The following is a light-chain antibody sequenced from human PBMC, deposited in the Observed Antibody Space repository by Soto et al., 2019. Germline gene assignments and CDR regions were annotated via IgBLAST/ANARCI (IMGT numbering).Light chain of an antibody. CDR1: QSVSSN. CDR3: QQYTDWPPLFT. J-gene: IGKJ3*01. Sequence: EIVMTQSPATLSVSPGERATLSCRASQSVSSNLAWYQQKPGQAPMLLIYGASTRATGIPARFSGSGSGTEFSLTISSLQSEDFAVYYCQQYTDWPPLFTFGPGTKVDIK. V-gene: IGKV3-15*01. CDR2: GAS.